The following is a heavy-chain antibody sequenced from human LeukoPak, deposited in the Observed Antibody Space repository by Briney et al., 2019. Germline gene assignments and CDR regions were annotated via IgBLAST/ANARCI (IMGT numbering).Heavy chain of an antibody. Sequence: GASVKVSCKASGYTFTSYGISWVRQAPGQGLEWMGWISAYNGNTNYPQKLQGRVTMTTDTSTSTAYMELRSLRSDDTAVYYCARDPPTYYYDSSGYPLGAFDIWGQGTMVTVCS. D-gene: IGHD3-22*01. CDR3: ARDPPTYYYDSSGYPLGAFDI. CDR2: ISAYNGNT. V-gene: IGHV1-18*01. J-gene: IGHJ3*02. CDR1: GYTFTSYG.